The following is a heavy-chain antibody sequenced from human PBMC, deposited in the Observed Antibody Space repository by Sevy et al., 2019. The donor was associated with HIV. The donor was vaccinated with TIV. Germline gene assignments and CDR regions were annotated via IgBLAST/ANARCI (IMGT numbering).Heavy chain of an antibody. CDR1: GYTFTNYG. CDR3: ARDESFSLIVVDIDY. CDR2: ISAYNGNT. Sequence: ASVKVSCKASGYTFTNYGVTWVRQAPGQGLEWMGWISAYNGNTKYAEKLQDRVTMTTDTATNTAYMELRSLRSDDTAVYYCARDESFSLIVVDIDYWGQGTLVTVSS. V-gene: IGHV1-18*01. J-gene: IGHJ4*02. D-gene: IGHD3-22*01.